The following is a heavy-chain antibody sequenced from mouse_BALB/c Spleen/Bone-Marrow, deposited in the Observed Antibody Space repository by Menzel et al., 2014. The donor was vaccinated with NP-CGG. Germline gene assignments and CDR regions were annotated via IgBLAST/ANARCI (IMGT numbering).Heavy chain of an antibody. CDR2: ISPGNGST. D-gene: IGHD2-14*01. V-gene: IGHV1-9*01. CDR3: ARSKVLYAMDY. CDR1: GYTFSSYW. J-gene: IGHJ4*01. Sequence: QVQLQQSGAELMKPGASVKISCKATGYTFSSYWIEWVKQRPGHGLEWIGEISPGNGSTNYNEKFKGKATFTAETSSNTAYMQLSGLTSEDSAVYYCARSKVLYAMDYWGQGTSVTVSS.